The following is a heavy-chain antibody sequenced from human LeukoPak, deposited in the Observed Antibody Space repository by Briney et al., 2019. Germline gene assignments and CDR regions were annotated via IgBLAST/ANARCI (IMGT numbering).Heavy chain of an antibody. CDR2: MNPNSGNT. Sequence: GASVKVFCKASGYTFTSYDINWVRQATGQGLEWMGWMNPNSGNTGYAQKFQGRVTMTRNTSISTAYMELSSLRSEDTAVYYCAIRGYYDSSGYSHYYFDYWGQGTLVTVSS. V-gene: IGHV1-8*01. D-gene: IGHD3-22*01. CDR1: GYTFTSYD. CDR3: AIRGYYDSSGYSHYYFDY. J-gene: IGHJ4*02.